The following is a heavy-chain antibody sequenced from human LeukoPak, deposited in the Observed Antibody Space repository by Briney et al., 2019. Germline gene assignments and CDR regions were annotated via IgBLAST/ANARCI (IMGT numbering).Heavy chain of an antibody. CDR2: IIPIFGTA. CDR3: ASEDLGGSFDY. D-gene: IGHD3-16*01. CDR1: GGTFSSYA. Sequence: ASVKFSCKASGGTFSSYAISWVRQAPGQGLEWMGGIIPIFGTANYAQKFQGRVTITADESTSTAYMELSSLRSEDTAVYYCASEDLGGSFDYWGQGTLVTVSS. V-gene: IGHV1-69*01. J-gene: IGHJ4*02.